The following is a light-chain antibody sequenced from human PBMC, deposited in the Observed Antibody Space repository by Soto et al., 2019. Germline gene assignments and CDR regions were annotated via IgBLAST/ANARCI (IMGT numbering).Light chain of an antibody. V-gene: IGKV1-5*01. CDR2: DVS. J-gene: IGKJ5*01. Sequence: DIQMTQSPSSVSAYVGDSVTITCRASQSITTWLAWYQQRPGKAPKLLIYDVSSLQSGVPSRFSGSGSETEFTLTISRLQPDDFATYFCHSRAFGQGTRLEIK. CDR3: HSRA. CDR1: QSITTW.